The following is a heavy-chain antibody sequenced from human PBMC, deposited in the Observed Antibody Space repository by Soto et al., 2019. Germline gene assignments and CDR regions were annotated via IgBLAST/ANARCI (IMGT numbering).Heavy chain of an antibody. Sequence: GGSLRLSCVVSDFSLSGFYMSWVRQAPGKGLEWLSFISMSGSYKTYAASVEGRFTISRDNVKNILYLQMDSLRVEDTAVYYCASRGRCSNGQCHPFDYWGQGTQVTVSS. CDR1: DFSLSGFY. J-gene: IGHJ4*02. D-gene: IGHD2-8*01. V-gene: IGHV3-11*06. CDR3: ASRGRCSNGQCHPFDY. CDR2: ISMSGSYK.